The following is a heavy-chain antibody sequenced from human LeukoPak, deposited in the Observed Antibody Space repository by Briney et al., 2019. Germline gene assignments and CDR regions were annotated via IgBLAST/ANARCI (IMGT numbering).Heavy chain of an antibody. CDR3: AKAFYYYDSSGYHY. D-gene: IGHD3-22*01. CDR2: ISGSGGST. Sequence: GGSLRLSCAASGFTFSSYAMSWVRQAPGKGLEWVSAISGSGGSTYYADSVKGRFTISRDNSKNTLYLQMNSLRAEDTAVYYCAKAFYYYDSSGYHYWGQGTLVTVSS. V-gene: IGHV3-23*01. CDR1: GFTFSSYA. J-gene: IGHJ4*02.